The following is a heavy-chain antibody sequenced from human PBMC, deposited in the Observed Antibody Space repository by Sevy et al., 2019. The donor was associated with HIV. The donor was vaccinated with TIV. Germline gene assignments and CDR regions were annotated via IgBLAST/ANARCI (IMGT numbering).Heavy chain of an antibody. J-gene: IGHJ4*02. D-gene: IGHD3-9*01. V-gene: IGHV5-51*01. CDR1: GYSLSTYW. CDR2: IYPGDSET. CDR3: ARGLGNLWPDYYNNYPDY. Sequence: GESLKISCKGSGYSLSTYWIGWVRQMPGKGLEWMGIIYPGDSETRYSPAFQGQVTISVDRSISTAYLQWKSLKASDTAIYYCARGLGNLWPDYYNNYPDYWGQGALVTVSS.